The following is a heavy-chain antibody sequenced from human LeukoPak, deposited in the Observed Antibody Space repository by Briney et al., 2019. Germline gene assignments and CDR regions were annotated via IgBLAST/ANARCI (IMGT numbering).Heavy chain of an antibody. V-gene: IGHV3-23*01. D-gene: IGHD3-3*01. Sequence: GGSLRLSCAASGFTFSSYAMSWVRQAPGKGLEWVSAISGSGGSTYYADSVKGRFTISRDNPKNTLYLQMNSLRAEDTAVYYCAKSTYDFWSGYYLYYFDYWGQGTLVTVSS. CDR3: AKSTYDFWSGYYLYYFDY. CDR2: ISGSGGST. CDR1: GFTFSSYA. J-gene: IGHJ4*02.